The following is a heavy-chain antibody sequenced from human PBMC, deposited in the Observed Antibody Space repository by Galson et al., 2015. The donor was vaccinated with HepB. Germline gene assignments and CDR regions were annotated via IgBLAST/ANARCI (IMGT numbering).Heavy chain of an antibody. CDR3: ARVDYGGATDAFDV. Sequence: TLSLTCTVSGDSISSTSDYWGWIRQPPGKGLEWIGSIYYTGTTYYNPSPKSRVTISVDTSKNQFALKLISVTATDTAVYYCARVDYGGATDAFDVWGQGTMVTVSS. D-gene: IGHD4-23*01. CDR1: GDSISSTSDY. V-gene: IGHV4-39*01. J-gene: IGHJ3*01. CDR2: IYYTGTT.